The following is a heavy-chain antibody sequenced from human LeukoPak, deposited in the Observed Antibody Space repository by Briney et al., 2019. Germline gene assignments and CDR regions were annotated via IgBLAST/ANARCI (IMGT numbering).Heavy chain of an antibody. CDR2: INPNGDST. D-gene: IGHD3-10*01. CDR3: ARRYGSGSYYYYYYYMDV. V-gene: IGHV1-46*01. Sequence: ASVKVSCKASRYTFTRYFMHWVRQAPGQGLEWMGIINPNGDSTNYAQKFQGRVTMTRNTSISTAYMELSSLRSEDTAVYYCARRYGSGSYYYYYYYMDVWGKGTTVTISS. J-gene: IGHJ6*03. CDR1: RYTFTRYF.